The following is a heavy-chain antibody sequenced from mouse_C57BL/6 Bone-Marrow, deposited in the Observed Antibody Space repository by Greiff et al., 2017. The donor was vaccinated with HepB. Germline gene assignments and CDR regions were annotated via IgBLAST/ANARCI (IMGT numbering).Heavy chain of an antibody. J-gene: IGHJ2*01. V-gene: IGHV5-17*01. Sequence: DVHLVESGGGLVKPGGSLKLSCAASGFTFSDYGMHWVRQAPEKGLEWVAYISSGSSIIYYADTVKGRFTISRDNAKNTLFLQMTSLRSEDTAMYYCATNPRFDYWGQGTTLTVSS. CDR2: ISSGSSII. CDR3: ATNPRFDY. CDR1: GFTFSDYG. D-gene: IGHD4-1*01.